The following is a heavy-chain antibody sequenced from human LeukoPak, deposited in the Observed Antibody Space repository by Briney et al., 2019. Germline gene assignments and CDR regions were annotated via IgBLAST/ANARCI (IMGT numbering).Heavy chain of an antibody. CDR2: ISYDGSNK. D-gene: IGHD3-22*01. J-gene: IGHJ4*02. V-gene: IGHV3-30-3*01. Sequence: GGSLRLSCAASGFTFSSYAMHWVRQAPGKGLEWVAVISYDGSNKYYADSVKGRFTISRDNSKNTLYLQMNSLRAEDTAVYYCARGHYYDSSGYYGYWGQGTLVTVSS. CDR3: ARGHYYDSSGYYGY. CDR1: GFTFSSYA.